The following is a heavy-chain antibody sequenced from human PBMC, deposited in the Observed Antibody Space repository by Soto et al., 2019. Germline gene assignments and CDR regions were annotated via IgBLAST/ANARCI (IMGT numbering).Heavy chain of an antibody. CDR1: GGSIRSSSYY. V-gene: IGHV4-39*01. D-gene: IGHD4-17*01. CDR2: IYYSGST. CDR3: ARQSGTTVTTIPFDY. J-gene: IGHJ4*02. Sequence: SETLSLTSTVSGGSIRSSSYYWGWIRQPPGKGLEWIGSIYYSGSTYYNPSLKSRVTISVDTSKNQFSLKLSSVTAADTAVYYCARQSGTTVTTIPFDYWGQGTLVTVSS.